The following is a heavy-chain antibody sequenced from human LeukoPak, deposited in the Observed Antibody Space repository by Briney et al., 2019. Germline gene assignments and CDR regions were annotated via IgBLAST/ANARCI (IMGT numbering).Heavy chain of an antibody. CDR1: GFTFNTYG. Sequence: GRSLRLSCAASGFTFNTYGMNWVRQAPGKGLEWVAVLSYDDGSNKYYADTVKGRSTISRDNSKNTLYLQMNSLRAEDTAVYYCAKALTEYTSYYYYGMDVWGQGTTVTVSS. J-gene: IGHJ6*02. D-gene: IGHD1-14*01. CDR2: LSYDDGSNK. V-gene: IGHV3-30*18. CDR3: AKALTEYTSYYYYGMDV.